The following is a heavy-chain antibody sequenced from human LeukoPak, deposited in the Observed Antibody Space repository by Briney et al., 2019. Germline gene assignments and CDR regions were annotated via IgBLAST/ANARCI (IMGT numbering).Heavy chain of an antibody. J-gene: IGHJ4*02. CDR2: IYYSGST. Sequence: PSETLSLTCTVSGGSISSSSYYWGWIRQPPGKGLEWIGSIYYSGSTYYNPSLKSRVTISVDTSKNQFSLKLSSVTAADTAVCYCARHIYGDYTGGFDYWGQGTLVTVSS. CDR3: ARHIYGDYTGGFDY. D-gene: IGHD4-17*01. CDR1: GGSISSSSYY. V-gene: IGHV4-39*01.